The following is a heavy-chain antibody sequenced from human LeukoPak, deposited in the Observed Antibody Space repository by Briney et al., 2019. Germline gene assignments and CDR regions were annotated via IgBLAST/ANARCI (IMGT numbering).Heavy chain of an antibody. CDR2: INAGNGNT. D-gene: IGHD6-13*01. CDR3: ARVGIAAAGTRYWYFDL. V-gene: IGHV1-3*01. Sequence: GASVKVSCKASGYTFTSYAMHWVRQAPGQRLEWMGWINAGNGNTKYPQKFQGRVTITRDTSASTAYMELSSLRSEDTAVYYCARVGIAAAGTRYWYFDLWGRGTLVTVSS. CDR1: GYTFTSYA. J-gene: IGHJ2*01.